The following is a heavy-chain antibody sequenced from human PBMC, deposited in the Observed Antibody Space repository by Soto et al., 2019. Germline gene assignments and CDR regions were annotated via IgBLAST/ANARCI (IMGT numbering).Heavy chain of an antibody. J-gene: IGHJ3*02. CDR3: AKDYYGSGSYDAFDI. V-gene: IGHV3-30*18. CDR2: ISYDGSNK. D-gene: IGHD3-10*01. Sequence: GGSLRLSCAASGFTFSSYGMHWVRQAPGKGLEWVAVISYDGSNKYYADSVKGRFTISRDNSKNTLYLQMNSLRAEDTAVYYCAKDYYGSGSYDAFDIWGQGTMVTVS. CDR1: GFTFSSYG.